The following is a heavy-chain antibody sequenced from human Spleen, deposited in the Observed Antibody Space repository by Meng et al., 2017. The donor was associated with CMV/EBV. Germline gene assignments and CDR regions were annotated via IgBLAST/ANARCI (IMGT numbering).Heavy chain of an antibody. J-gene: IGHJ4*02. Sequence: GGSLRLSCVASGFTFSTYWMSWVRQAPGKGLEWVANIKQDGSEKYYVDSVKGRFTISRDNAKNSLDLQMNSLRAEDTAVYYCANSGLAGGARWGQGTLVTVSS. D-gene: IGHD2-21*01. CDR3: ANSGLAGGAR. CDR2: IKQDGSEK. CDR1: GFTFSTYW. V-gene: IGHV3-7*01.